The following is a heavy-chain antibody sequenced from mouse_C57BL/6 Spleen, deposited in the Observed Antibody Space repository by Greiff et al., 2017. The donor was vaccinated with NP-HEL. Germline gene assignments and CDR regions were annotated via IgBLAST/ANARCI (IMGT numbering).Heavy chain of an antibody. V-gene: IGHV14-4*01. CDR2: IDPENGDT. J-gene: IGHJ4*01. CDR3: TTGGWLSAGYAMDY. Sequence: VQLQQSGAELVRPGASVKLSCTASGFNIKDDYMHWVKQRPEQGLEWIGWIDPENGDTEYASKFQGKATITADTSSNTAYLQLSSLTSEDTAVYYCTTGGWLSAGYAMDYWGQGTSVTVSS. CDR1: GFNIKDDY. D-gene: IGHD2-3*01.